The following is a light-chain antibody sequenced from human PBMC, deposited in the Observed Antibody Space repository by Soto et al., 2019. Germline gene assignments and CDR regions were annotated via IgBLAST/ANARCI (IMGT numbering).Light chain of an antibody. J-gene: IGLJ3*02. CDR3: CSYVNSDTLV. Sequence: QSALTQPASVSGSPGQSITISCTGTSSDVGSYNLVSWYQQHPGKAPKLMIYEVSKWPSGASNRFSGSKSGNTASLTISGLKAEDEADYYCCSYVNSDTLVFGGGTKLTVL. V-gene: IGLV2-23*02. CDR1: SSDVGSYNL. CDR2: EVS.